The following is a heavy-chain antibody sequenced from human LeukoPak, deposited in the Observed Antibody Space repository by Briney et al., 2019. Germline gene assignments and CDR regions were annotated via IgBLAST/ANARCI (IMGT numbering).Heavy chain of an antibody. V-gene: IGHV3-33*01. CDR1: GFTFSSYG. J-gene: IGHJ4*02. CDR2: IGYDGSNK. CDR3: AREDIVVVPAAGFDY. D-gene: IGHD2-2*01. Sequence: PGRSLRLSCAASGFTFSSYGMHWVRQAPGKGLEWVAVIGYDGSNKYYADSVKGRFTISRDNSKNTLYLQMNSLRAEDTAVYYCAREDIVVVPAAGFDYWGQGTLVTVSS.